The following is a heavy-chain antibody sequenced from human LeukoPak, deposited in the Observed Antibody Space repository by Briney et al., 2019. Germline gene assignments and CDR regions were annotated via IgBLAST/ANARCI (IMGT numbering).Heavy chain of an antibody. Sequence: PSETLSLTCTVSGGSISSISYYWGWIRQPPGKGLEWIGSIYYSGSTYYNPSLKSRVTISVDTSKNQFSLKLSSVTAADTAAYYCARYKGGAYPFDYWGQGTLVTVSS. D-gene: IGHD3-16*01. V-gene: IGHV4-39*01. J-gene: IGHJ4*02. CDR3: ARYKGGAYPFDY. CDR2: IYYSGST. CDR1: GGSISSISYY.